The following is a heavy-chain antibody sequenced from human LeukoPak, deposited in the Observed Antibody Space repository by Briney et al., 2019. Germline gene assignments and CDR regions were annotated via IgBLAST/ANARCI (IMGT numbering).Heavy chain of an antibody. CDR1: GFPFSTYA. Sequence: GGSLRLSCAASGFPFSTYAMSWVRQAPGKGLGWVSTISGNGGSTYYADSVKGRFSISRDNSKNTLYLQMNSLRAEDTAVYYCARDPGYAIYYFDYWGQGLLVTVSS. D-gene: IGHD3-9*01. CDR2: ISGNGGST. CDR3: ARDPGYAIYYFDY. J-gene: IGHJ4*02. V-gene: IGHV3-23*01.